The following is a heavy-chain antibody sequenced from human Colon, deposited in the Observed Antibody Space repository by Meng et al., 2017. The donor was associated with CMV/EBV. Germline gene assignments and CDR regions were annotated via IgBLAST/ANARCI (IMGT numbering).Heavy chain of an antibody. CDR1: GFTFST. Sequence: SVKVSCKASGFTFSTLQWVRQARGQRPEWIGWVVLVSGNTHFAQEFQGRVTISWDMSTSTSYMDFSTVRSDDTAVYYCVEGEGPNKYFTFWGQGTLVTVSS. CDR3: VEGEGPNKYFTF. CDR2: VVLVSGNT. J-gene: IGHJ4*02. D-gene: IGHD2-21*01. V-gene: IGHV1-58*01.